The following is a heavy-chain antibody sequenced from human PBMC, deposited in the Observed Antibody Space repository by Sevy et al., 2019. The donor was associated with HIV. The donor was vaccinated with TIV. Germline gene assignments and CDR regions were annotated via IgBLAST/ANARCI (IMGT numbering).Heavy chain of an antibody. V-gene: IGHV3-21*01. CDR1: GFTFSSYS. J-gene: IGHJ4*02. D-gene: IGHD4-17*01. CDR3: ARVQGTTVVSQIDY. Sequence: GGSLRLSCAASGFTFSSYSMNWVRQPPGKGLEWVSSISSSSYIYYADSVKGRFTISRDNAKNSLYLQMNSLRAEDTAVYYCARVQGTTVVSQIDYWGQGTLVTVSS. CDR2: ISSSSYI.